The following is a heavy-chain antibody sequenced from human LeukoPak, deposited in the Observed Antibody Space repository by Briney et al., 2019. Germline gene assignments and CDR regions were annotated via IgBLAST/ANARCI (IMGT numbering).Heavy chain of an antibody. Sequence: SVKVSCKASGGTFSSYAISWVRQAPGQGLEWMGRIIPILGIANYAQKFQGRVTITADKSTSTAYMELSSLRSEDTAVYCCARAEDYGDSGFDYRGQGTLVTVSS. CDR3: ARAEDYGDSGFDY. J-gene: IGHJ4*02. D-gene: IGHD4-17*01. V-gene: IGHV1-69*04. CDR1: GGTFSSYA. CDR2: IIPILGIA.